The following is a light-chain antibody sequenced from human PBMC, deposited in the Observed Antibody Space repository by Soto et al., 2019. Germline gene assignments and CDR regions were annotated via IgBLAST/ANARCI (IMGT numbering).Light chain of an antibody. CDR3: QQYGSSPPYT. CDR2: GSS. Sequence: TQSPSSLSASVGDRVTITCRASQSISSYLNWYQQKPGQAPRLLIFGSSDRATGIPDRFSGSGSGTDFTLTISRLEPEDFAVYYCQQYGSSPPYTFGQGTKLEIK. CDR1: QSISSY. V-gene: IGKV3-20*01. J-gene: IGKJ2*01.